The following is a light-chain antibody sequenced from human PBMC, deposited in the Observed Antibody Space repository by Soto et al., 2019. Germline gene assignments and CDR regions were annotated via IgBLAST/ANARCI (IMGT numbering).Light chain of an antibody. Sequence: QSALTQPASVSGSPGQSITISCTGTSNDVGGYDYVSWYQQHPGKAPKLVLYDVTNRPSGVSNRFSGSKSGNTASLTISGLQADDEADYSGSSYTSSSTLGVVFGGGTKVTVL. J-gene: IGLJ2*01. CDR3: SSYTSSSTLGVV. V-gene: IGLV2-14*01. CDR1: SNDVGGYDY. CDR2: DVT.